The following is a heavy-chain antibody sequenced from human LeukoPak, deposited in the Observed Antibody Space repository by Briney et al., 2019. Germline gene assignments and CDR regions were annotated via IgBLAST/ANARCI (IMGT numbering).Heavy chain of an antibody. CDR3: ARGPNWGFDY. D-gene: IGHD7-27*01. J-gene: IGHJ4*02. V-gene: IGHV3-23*01. CDR1: GFTFSHYG. CDR2: IPSSGGTT. Sequence: PGGSLRLSCAASGFTFSHYGMSWVRQAPGKGLQWVSGIPSSGGTTYYADSVKGRFTISRDDSKNTLFLQMNSLRVEDTAVYYCARGPNWGFDYWGQGTLVTVSS.